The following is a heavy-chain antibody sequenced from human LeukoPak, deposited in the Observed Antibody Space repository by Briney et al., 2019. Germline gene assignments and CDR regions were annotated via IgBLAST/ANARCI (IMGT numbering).Heavy chain of an antibody. V-gene: IGHV1-46*01. CDR1: GYTFTSYY. CDR2: INPSGGST. CDR3: ARPTYDSSGNWFDP. Sequence: ASVKVSCRASGYTFTSYYMHWVRQAPGQGLEWMGIINPSGGSTNYAQKFQGRVTITADESTSTAYMELSSLRSEDTAVYYCARPTYDSSGNWFDPWGQGTLVTVSS. D-gene: IGHD3-22*01. J-gene: IGHJ5*02.